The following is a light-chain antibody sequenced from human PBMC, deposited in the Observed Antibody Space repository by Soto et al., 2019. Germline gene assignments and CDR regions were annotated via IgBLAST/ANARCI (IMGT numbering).Light chain of an antibody. Sequence: QSVLTQPPSVSEAPRQRVTISCSGSSSNIGNNAVNWYQQLPGKAPKLLIYYDDLLPSGVSDRFSGSKSGTSASLAISGLQSGDEADYYCAAWDDSLKGVVFGGGTKLTVL. J-gene: IGLJ2*01. V-gene: IGLV1-36*01. CDR2: YDD. CDR3: AAWDDSLKGVV. CDR1: SSNIGNNA.